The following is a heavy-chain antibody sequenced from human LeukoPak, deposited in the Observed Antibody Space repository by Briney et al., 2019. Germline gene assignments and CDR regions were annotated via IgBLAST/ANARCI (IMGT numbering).Heavy chain of an antibody. CDR3: ASPLGRGWYGY. Sequence: SETLSLTCAVYGGSFSAYYWSWIRQPPGKGLEWIGQINPSGFTNYNPSPKSRVTISVDTSKNQFSLKLSSVTAADTAVYYCASPLGRGWYGYWGQGTLVTVSS. V-gene: IGHV4-34*01. J-gene: IGHJ4*02. CDR2: INPSGFT. CDR1: GGSFSAYY. D-gene: IGHD6-19*01.